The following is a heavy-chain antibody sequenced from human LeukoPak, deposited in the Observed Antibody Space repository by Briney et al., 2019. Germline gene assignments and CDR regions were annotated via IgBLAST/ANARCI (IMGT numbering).Heavy chain of an antibody. J-gene: IGHJ4*02. V-gene: IGHV3-48*01. Sequence: GGSLRLSCAASGFTFSSYSMNWVRQAPGKGLEWVSYISSSSSTIYYADSVKGRFTISRDNAKNSLYLQMNSLRAEDTALYYCAKAAAAPGFDFWGQGTLVTVSS. D-gene: IGHD6-13*01. CDR1: GFTFSSYS. CDR2: ISSSSSTI. CDR3: AKAAAAPGFDF.